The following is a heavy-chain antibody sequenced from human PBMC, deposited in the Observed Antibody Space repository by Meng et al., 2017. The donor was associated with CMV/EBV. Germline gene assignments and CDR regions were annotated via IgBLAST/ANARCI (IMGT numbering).Heavy chain of an antibody. Sequence: GESLKISCAASGFTFSSYSMNWVRQAPGKGLERVSYISSSSSTIYYADSVKGRFTISRDNAKNTLYLQMNSLRAEDTAVYYCVRDRDYSNSILEYWGQGTLVTVSS. D-gene: IGHD4-11*01. CDR1: GFTFSSYS. CDR3: VRDRDYSNSILEY. J-gene: IGHJ4*02. CDR2: ISSSSSTI. V-gene: IGHV3-48*04.